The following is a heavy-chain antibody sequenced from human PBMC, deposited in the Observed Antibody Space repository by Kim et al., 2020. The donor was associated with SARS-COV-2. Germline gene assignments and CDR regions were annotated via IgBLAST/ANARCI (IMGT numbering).Heavy chain of an antibody. CDR2: INHSGST. CDR3: ARALFRCSSNY. J-gene: IGHJ3*01. D-gene: IGHD4-4*01. V-gene: IGHV4-34*01. Sequence: SETLSLTCAVYGGSFSGYYWSWIRQPPGKGLEWIGEINHSGSTNYNPSLKSRVTISVDTSKNQFSLKLSSVTAAATAVYYCARALFRCSSNYWGQGTMVTVSS. CDR1: GGSFSGYY.